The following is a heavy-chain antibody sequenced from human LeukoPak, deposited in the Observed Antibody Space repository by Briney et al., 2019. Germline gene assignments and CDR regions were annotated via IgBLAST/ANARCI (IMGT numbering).Heavy chain of an antibody. Sequence: GRSLRLSCATSGFTFTDYAMTWVRQAPGKGLEWVSSISANGAITVYGDSVKGRFTISRDNSKNTLYLQMNSLRAEDTAVYYCARDLGQYYDTSDNWFDPWGQGTLVTVSS. CDR3: ARDLGQYYDTSDNWFDP. CDR1: GFTFTDYA. D-gene: IGHD3-22*01. V-gene: IGHV3-23*01. CDR2: ISANGAIT. J-gene: IGHJ5*02.